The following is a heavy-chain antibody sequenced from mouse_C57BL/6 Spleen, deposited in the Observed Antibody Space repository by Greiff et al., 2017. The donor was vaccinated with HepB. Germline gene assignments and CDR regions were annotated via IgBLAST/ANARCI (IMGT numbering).Heavy chain of an antibody. D-gene: IGHD1-1*01. CDR2: ISSGSSTI. J-gene: IGHJ3*01. CDR1: GFTFSDYG. CDR3: ASFYYYGSRGFAY. V-gene: IGHV5-17*01. Sequence: EVQLVESGGGLVKPGGSLKLSCAASGFTFSDYGMHWVRQAPEKGLEWVAYISSGSSTIYYADTVKGRFTISRDNAKNTLSLQMTSLRSEDTAMYYCASFYYYGSRGFAYWGQGTLVTVSA.